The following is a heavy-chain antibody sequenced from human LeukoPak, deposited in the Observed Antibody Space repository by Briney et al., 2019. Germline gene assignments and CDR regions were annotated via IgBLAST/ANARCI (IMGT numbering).Heavy chain of an antibody. D-gene: IGHD3-22*01. CDR3: ARDVKPPTYYYDSSGYLSDY. J-gene: IGHJ4*02. CDR1: GGTFSSYA. Sequence: ASVKVSCKASGGTFSSYAISWVRQAPGQGLEWMGWISAYNGNTNYAQKLQGRVTMTTDTSTSTAYMELRSLRSDDTAVYYCARDVKPPTYYYDSSGYLSDYWGQGTLVTVSS. V-gene: IGHV1-18*01. CDR2: ISAYNGNT.